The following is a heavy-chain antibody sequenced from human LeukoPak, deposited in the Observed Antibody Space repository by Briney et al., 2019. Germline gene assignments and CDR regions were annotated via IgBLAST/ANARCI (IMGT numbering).Heavy chain of an antibody. J-gene: IGHJ4*02. CDR2: IIPILGIA. CDR1: GGTFSSYT. V-gene: IGHV1-69*02. D-gene: IGHD3-9*01. CDR3: ARSRNYDILTGYSYYFDY. Sequence: SVEVSCKASGGTFSSYTISWVRQAPGQGLEWMGRIIPILGIANYAQKFQGRVTITADKSTSTAYMELSSLRSEDTAVYYCARSRNYDILTGYSYYFDYWGQGTLVTVSS.